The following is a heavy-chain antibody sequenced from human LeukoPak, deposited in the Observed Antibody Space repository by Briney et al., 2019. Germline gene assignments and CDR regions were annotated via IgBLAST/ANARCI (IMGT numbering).Heavy chain of an antibody. CDR1: GFTFSNYG. V-gene: IGHV3-23*01. D-gene: IGHD3-22*01. CDR2: ISGSGAGS. CDR3: ARTYYYDSSGYYLLD. Sequence: PGGSLRLSCATSGFTFSNYGLNWVRQAPGKGLEWVSIISGSGAGSYYADSVKGRFTISRDNSKNTLYLQMNSLRAEDTAVYYCARTYYYDSSGYYLLDWGQGTLVTVSS. J-gene: IGHJ4*02.